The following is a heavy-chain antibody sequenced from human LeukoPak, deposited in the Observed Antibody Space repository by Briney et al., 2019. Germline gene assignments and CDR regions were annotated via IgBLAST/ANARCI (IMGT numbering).Heavy chain of an antibody. J-gene: IGHJ4*02. CDR3: ATWRRYYDFDY. CDR2: ISNDGSEK. CDR1: EFLFSSYA. Sequence: PGGSVRLSCVASEFLFSSYAMHWVRQAPGKGLECVAFISNDGSEKHYADSVKGRFTISRDNSKNTLYLHMNSLRAEDTAVYYCATWRRYYDFDYWGQGTLVTVSS. V-gene: IGHV3-30*04. D-gene: IGHD3-22*01.